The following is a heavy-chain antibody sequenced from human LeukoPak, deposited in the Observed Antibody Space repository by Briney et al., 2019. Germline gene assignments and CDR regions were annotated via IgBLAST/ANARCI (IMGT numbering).Heavy chain of an antibody. CDR1: GYTFTSYG. V-gene: IGHV1-18*01. CDR3: ARDLITMVRGVSGY. J-gene: IGHJ4*02. CDR2: ISAYNGNT. D-gene: IGHD3-10*01. Sequence: GASVKVSCKASGYTFTSYGISWVRQAPGQGLEWMGWISAYNGNTNYAQKLQGRVTMTTDTSTSTAYMELRSLRSDDTAVYYCARDLITMVRGVSGYWGQGTLVTVSS.